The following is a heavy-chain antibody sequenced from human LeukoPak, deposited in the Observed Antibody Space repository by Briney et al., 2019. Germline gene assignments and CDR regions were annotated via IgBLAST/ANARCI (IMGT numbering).Heavy chain of an antibody. CDR2: IFPSGGEI. Sequence: GGSLRLSRAASGFTFSTFAMIWVRQPPGKGLEWVSSIFPSGGEIHYADSVRGRFTISRDNSKSTLSLQMNSLRAEDTAIYYCATYRQVLLPFESWGQGTLVTVSS. J-gene: IGHJ4*02. CDR1: GFTFSTFA. D-gene: IGHD2-8*02. V-gene: IGHV3-23*01. CDR3: ATYRQVLLPFES.